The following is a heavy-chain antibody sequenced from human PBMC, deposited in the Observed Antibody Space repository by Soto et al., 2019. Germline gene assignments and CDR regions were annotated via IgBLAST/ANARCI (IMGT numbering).Heavy chain of an antibody. CDR3: ARVMGAWYSYDY. CDR1: GYTFTSYA. J-gene: IGHJ4*02. CDR2: INAGNGNT. V-gene: IGHV1-3*01. Sequence: ASVQVSCKASGYTFTSYAMHWVRQAPGQRLEWMGWINAGNGNTKYSQKFQGRVTITRDTSASTAYMELSSLRFEDTAVYYCARVMGAWYSYDYWGQGTLVTVSS. D-gene: IGHD2-15*01.